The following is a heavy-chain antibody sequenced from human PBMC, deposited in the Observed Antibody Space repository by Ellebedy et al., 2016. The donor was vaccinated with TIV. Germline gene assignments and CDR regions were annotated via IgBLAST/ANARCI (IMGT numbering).Heavy chain of an antibody. CDR2: IFYSGST. Sequence: MPSETLSLTCTVSGGSISSGDYYRSWFRQPPGKGLEWIGYIFYSGSTYYNLSLESRVTMSVDTSKNQFSLKLSSVTAADTAVYYCARAANYYESFGAHRKYYGMDVWGQGTTVTVSS. J-gene: IGHJ6*02. CDR3: ARAANYYESFGAHRKYYGMDV. V-gene: IGHV4-30-4*01. D-gene: IGHD3-22*01. CDR1: GGSISSGDYY.